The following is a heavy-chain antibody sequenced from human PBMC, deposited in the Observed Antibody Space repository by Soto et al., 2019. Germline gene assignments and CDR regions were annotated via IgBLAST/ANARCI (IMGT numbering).Heavy chain of an antibody. CDR2: INSDGSTT. CDR3: VRPTGTDTMIVTD. Sequence: EVQLVESGGGLVQPGGSLRLSCEASGFTFSSYWIHWVRQAPGKGLVWVSRINSDGSTTNYADSVKGRFTISRDNAKNTVYLQMNSLRVEDTAVYYCVRPTGTDTMIVTDWGQGTMVTVSS. V-gene: IGHV3-74*01. J-gene: IGHJ3*01. D-gene: IGHD3-22*01. CDR1: GFTFSSYW.